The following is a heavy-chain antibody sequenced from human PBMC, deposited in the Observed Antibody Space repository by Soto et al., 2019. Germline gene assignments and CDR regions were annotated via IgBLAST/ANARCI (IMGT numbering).Heavy chain of an antibody. CDR1: GYNFTSYG. CDR3: ARGRYGDY. J-gene: IGHJ4*02. Sequence: QVHLVQSGAEVKKPGASVKVSCKGSGYNFTSYGITWVRQAPGQGLEWMGWISAHNGNTDYAQKLQGRVTVTRDTSTSTAYMELRSLRSDDTAVYYCARGRYGDYWGQGALVTVSS. CDR2: ISAHNGNT. D-gene: IGHD1-1*01. V-gene: IGHV1-18*01.